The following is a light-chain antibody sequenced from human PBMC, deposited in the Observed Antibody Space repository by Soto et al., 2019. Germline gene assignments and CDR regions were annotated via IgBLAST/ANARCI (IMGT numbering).Light chain of an antibody. V-gene: IGKV1-5*01. CDR1: HSISSW. CDR2: DAS. CDR3: QQYNNWPIT. Sequence: DIQITQSPTSLSSSLLDRVTITCRVSHSISSWLAWYQQKPGKAPRLLIYDASSLETGVPSRFSGSGSGTEFTLTISSLQSEDFAVYYCQQYNNWPITFGQGTRLEIK. J-gene: IGKJ5*01.